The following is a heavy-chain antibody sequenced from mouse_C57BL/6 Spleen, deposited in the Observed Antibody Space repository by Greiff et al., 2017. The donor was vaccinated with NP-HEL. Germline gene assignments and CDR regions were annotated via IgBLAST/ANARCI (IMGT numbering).Heavy chain of an antibody. Sequence: VQLQQSGAELVRPGASVKLSCTASGFNIKDDYMHWVKQRPEQGLEWIGWIDPENGDTEYASKFQGKATITADTSSNTAYLQLNSLTSEDTAVYYCTYYYSTFAYWGQGTLVTVSA. J-gene: IGHJ3*01. CDR2: IDPENGDT. CDR1: GFNIKDDY. D-gene: IGHD2-5*01. V-gene: IGHV14-4*01. CDR3: TYYYSTFAY.